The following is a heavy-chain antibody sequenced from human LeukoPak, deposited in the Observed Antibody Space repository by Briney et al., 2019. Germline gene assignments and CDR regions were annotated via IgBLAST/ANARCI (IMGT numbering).Heavy chain of an antibody. Sequence: ASVKVSCKASGYTFTGYYMRWVRQAPGQGLEWMGWINPNSGGTNYAQKFQGRVTMTRDTSISTAYMELSRLRSDDTAVYYCARDRADIVVVAVEGYCYGMDVWGQGTTVTVSS. D-gene: IGHD2-15*01. V-gene: IGHV1-2*02. J-gene: IGHJ6*02. CDR2: INPNSGGT. CDR1: GYTFTGYY. CDR3: ARDRADIVVVAVEGYCYGMDV.